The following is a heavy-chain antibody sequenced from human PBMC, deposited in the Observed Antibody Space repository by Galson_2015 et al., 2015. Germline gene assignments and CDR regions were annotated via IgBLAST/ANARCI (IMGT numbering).Heavy chain of an antibody. Sequence: SVKVSCKASGYTFTSYAMNWVRQAPGQGLEWMGCINTNTGNPTYAQAFTGRFVFSLDTSVSTAYLQISSLKAEDTAVYYCARDYYDSSGYYLGLNAFEIWGQGTMVTVSS. CDR2: INTNTGNP. J-gene: IGHJ3*02. D-gene: IGHD3-22*01. CDR3: ARDYYDSSGYYLGLNAFEI. V-gene: IGHV7-4-1*02. CDR1: GYTFTSYA.